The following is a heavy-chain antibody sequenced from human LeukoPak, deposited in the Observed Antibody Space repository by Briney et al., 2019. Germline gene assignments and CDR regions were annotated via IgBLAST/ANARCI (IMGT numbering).Heavy chain of an antibody. D-gene: IGHD1-26*01. CDR2: IKQDGSEK. CDR1: GFTFSSYW. CDR3: AKVPSGSYLSDY. J-gene: IGHJ4*02. Sequence: GGSLRLSCAASGFTFSSYWMSWVRQAPGKGLEWVANIKQDGSEKYYADSVKGRFTISRDNSKNTLYLQMNSLRAEDTAVYYCAKVPSGSYLSDYWGQGTLVTVSS. V-gene: IGHV3-7*01.